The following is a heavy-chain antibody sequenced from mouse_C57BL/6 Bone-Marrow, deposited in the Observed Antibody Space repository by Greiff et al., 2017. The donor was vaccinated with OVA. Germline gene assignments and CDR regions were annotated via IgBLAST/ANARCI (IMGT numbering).Heavy chain of an antibody. V-gene: IGHV2-9*01. CDR3: AKHSVGYYGSSYSYWYFDV. CDR1: GFSLTSYG. CDR2: IWGGGST. J-gene: IGHJ1*03. D-gene: IGHD1-1*01. Sequence: VKLVESGPGLVAPSQSLSITCTVSGFSLTSYGVDWVRQPPGKGLEWLGVIWGGGSTNYNSALMSRLSISKDNSKSQVFLKMNSLQTDDTAMYYCAKHSVGYYGSSYSYWYFDVWGTGTTVTVSS.